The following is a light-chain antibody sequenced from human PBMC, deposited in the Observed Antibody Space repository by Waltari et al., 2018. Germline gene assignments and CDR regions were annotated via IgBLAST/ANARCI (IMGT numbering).Light chain of an antibody. Sequence: QSALTQPASVSGSPGQSITISCIGTTSDIGDSYYVSWYQQFPGKAPKLIIYVVTKRPSGISGRCAGSKSGNTASLTISGLQAEDEGDYYCCSFRGGDSFVFGTGTRVTVV. CDR1: TSDIGDSYY. V-gene: IGLV2-14*03. J-gene: IGLJ1*01. CDR3: CSFRGGDSFV. CDR2: VVT.